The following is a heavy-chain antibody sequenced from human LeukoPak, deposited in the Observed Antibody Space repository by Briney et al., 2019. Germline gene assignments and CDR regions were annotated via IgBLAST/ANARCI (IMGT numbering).Heavy chain of an antibody. CDR2: INPNSGGT. J-gene: IGHJ5*02. CDR3: ARVPKYYDFWSGYRNWFDL. V-gene: IGHV1-2*02. Sequence: GASVKVSCKASGYTFTGYYMHWVRQAPGQGLESVGWINPNSGGTNYAQKFQGRVTMTRDTSISTAYMELSRLRSDDTAVYYCARVPKYYDFWSGYRNWFDLWRQGTLVTDSS. D-gene: IGHD3-3*01. CDR1: GYTFTGYY.